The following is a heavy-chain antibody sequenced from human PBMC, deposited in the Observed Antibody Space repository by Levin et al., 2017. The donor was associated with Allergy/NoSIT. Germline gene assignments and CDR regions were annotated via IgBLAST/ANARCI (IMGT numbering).Heavy chain of an antibody. CDR1: GFAFRTYA. V-gene: IGHV3-23*01. J-gene: IGHJ4*02. Sequence: LSLTCVASGFAFRTYAVSWVRQAPGKGPEWVSVISGSGETTYYADFVKGRFTISRDNSKNTLYLQMNSLRAEDTAIYYCAKDAPVSSIQGYSDYWGQGTLVTVSS. CDR2: ISGSGETT. D-gene: IGHD5/OR15-5a*01. CDR3: AKDAPVSSIQGYSDY.